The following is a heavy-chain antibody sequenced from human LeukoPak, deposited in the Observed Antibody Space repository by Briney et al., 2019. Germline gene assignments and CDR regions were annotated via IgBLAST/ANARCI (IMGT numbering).Heavy chain of an antibody. V-gene: IGHV3-23*01. D-gene: IGHD6-19*01. Sequence: PGGSLRLSCAASGFTFSSYAMSWVRQAPGKGLEWVSAISGSGGSTYYADSVKGRFTISRDNSKNTLYLQMSSLRAEDTAVYYCAKARGYSSGWLFDYWGQGTLVTVSS. CDR1: GFTFSSYA. CDR2: ISGSGGST. J-gene: IGHJ4*02. CDR3: AKARGYSSGWLFDY.